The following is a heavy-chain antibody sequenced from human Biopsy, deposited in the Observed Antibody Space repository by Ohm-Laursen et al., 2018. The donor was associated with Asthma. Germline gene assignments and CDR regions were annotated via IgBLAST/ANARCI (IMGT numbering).Heavy chain of an antibody. J-gene: IGHJ4*02. CDR2: VNPYNGNT. Sequence: ASVKVSCKTSGYSFTNYGISWVRQAPGQGPEWMGWVNPYNGNTNYAQKFEGRVTLTKDTSTTTAYMELRTLTSDDTAVYYCARDLGENFIWYPVIYFEYWGQGTLVTVSS. CDR3: ARDLGENFIWYPVIYFEY. D-gene: IGHD6-13*01. CDR1: GYSFTNYG. V-gene: IGHV1-18*01.